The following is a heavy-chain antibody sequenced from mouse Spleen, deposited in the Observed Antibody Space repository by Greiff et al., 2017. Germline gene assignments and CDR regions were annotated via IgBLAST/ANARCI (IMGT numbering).Heavy chain of an antibody. CDR3: AREDYDGSSYAMDY. CDR2: INPSSGYT. CDR1: GYTFTSYT. V-gene: IGHV1-4*01. J-gene: IGHJ4*01. Sequence: VKLQESGAELARPGASVKMSCKASGYTFTSYTMHWVKQRPGQGLEWIGYINPSSGYTKYNQKFKDKATLTADKSSSTAYMQLSSLTSEDSAVYYCAREDYDGSSYAMDYWGQGTSVTVSS. D-gene: IGHD1-1*01.